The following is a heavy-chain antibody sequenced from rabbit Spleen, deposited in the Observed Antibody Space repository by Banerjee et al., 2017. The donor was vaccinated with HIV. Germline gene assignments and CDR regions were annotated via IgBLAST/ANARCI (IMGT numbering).Heavy chain of an antibody. Sequence: QSLEESGGDLVKPGASLTLTCTASGFSFSNSYYMCWVRQAPGKGLEYIACIYGDRSGSTYYANWAKGRFTISRTSSTTVTLEMTSLTAADTATYFCARAIVPWLGLTRLDLWGQGTLVTV. V-gene: IGHV1S40*01. D-gene: IGHD4-1*01. CDR1: GFSFSNSYY. CDR3: ARAIVPWLGLTRLDL. J-gene: IGHJ3*01. CDR2: IYGDRSGST.